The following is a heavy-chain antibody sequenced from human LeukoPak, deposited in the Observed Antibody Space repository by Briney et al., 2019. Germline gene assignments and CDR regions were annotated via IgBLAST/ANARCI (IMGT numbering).Heavy chain of an antibody. Sequence: SETLSLTCTVSGYSISSGYYWGWIRQPPGQGLEWIGSIYHSGSTYYNPSLKSRVTISVDTSKNQLSLKLSSVTAADTAVYYCASSAVARDAFDIWGQGTMVTVSS. CDR1: GYSISSGYY. J-gene: IGHJ3*02. V-gene: IGHV4-38-2*02. CDR3: ASSAVARDAFDI. D-gene: IGHD6-19*01. CDR2: IYHSGST.